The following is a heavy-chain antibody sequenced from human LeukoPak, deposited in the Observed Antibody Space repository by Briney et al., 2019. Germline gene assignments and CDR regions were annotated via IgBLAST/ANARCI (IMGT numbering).Heavy chain of an antibody. CDR3: AIALEGGHDAFDI. D-gene: IGHD6-25*01. CDR2: VYYTGSN. Sequence: SETLSLTCTVSGGSISIYYWNWIRQPPGKALEWIGYVYYTGSNNFSPSLKSRVTISVDTAENQFSLKLRSVTAADTAMYYCAIALEGGHDAFDIWGQGTKVTVSS. V-gene: IGHV4-59*01. CDR1: GGSISIYY. J-gene: IGHJ3*02.